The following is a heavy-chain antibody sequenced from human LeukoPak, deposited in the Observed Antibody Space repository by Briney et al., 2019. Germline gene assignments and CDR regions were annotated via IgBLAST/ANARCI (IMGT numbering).Heavy chain of an antibody. Sequence: MASETLSLTCTVSGGSISSYYWSWIRQPPGKGLEWTGYIYYSGSTNYNPSLKSRVTISVDTSKNQFSLKLSSVTAADTAVYYCAGGRKWGDYYYYMDVWGKGTTVTVSS. D-gene: IGHD3-16*01. CDR1: GGSISSYY. CDR3: AGGRKWGDYYYYMDV. J-gene: IGHJ6*03. V-gene: IGHV4-59*01. CDR2: IYYSGST.